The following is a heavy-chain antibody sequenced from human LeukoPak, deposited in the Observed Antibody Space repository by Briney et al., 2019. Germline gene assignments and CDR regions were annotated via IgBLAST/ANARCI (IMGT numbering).Heavy chain of an antibody. Sequence: PSETLSLTCAVYGGSFSGYYWSWIRQPPGKGLEWIGEINHSGSTNYNPSLKSRVTISVDTSKNQFSLKLSSVTAADTAVYYCARDYGDYAVNWFDPWGQGTLLTVSS. CDR1: GGSFSGYY. CDR2: INHSGST. J-gene: IGHJ5*02. CDR3: ARDYGDYAVNWFDP. V-gene: IGHV4-34*01. D-gene: IGHD4-17*01.